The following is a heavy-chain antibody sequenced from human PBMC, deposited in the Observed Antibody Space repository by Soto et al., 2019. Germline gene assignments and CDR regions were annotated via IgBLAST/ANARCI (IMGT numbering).Heavy chain of an antibody. CDR1: GGSVNCYY. D-gene: IGHD3-22*01. J-gene: IGHJ4*02. CDR3: ARARYYYDSSGYYGTGDFDY. V-gene: IGHV4-30-2*01. Sequence: SETLSLTCAVYGGSVNCYYWSWIRQPPGKGLEWIGYIYHSGSTYYNPSLKSRVTISVDRSKNQFSLKLSSATAADTAVYYCARARYYYDSSGYYGTGDFDYWGQGTLVTVPS. CDR2: IYHSGST.